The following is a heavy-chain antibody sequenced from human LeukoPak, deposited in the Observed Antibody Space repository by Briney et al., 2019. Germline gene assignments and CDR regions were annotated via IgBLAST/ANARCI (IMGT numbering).Heavy chain of an antibody. D-gene: IGHD1-1*01. J-gene: IGHJ4*02. CDR1: GYTLTELS. Sequence: ASVKVSCKVSGYTLTELSMHWVRQAPGQGLEWMGWINPHSGGTKYAQKFQGRVTMTRDTSISTAYMELSRLRSDDTAVYYCARSGYFDYWGQGTLVTVSS. CDR3: ARSGYFDY. CDR2: INPHSGGT. V-gene: IGHV1-2*02.